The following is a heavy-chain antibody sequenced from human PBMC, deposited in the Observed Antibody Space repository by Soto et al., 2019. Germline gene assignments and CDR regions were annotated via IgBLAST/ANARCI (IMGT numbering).Heavy chain of an antibody. CDR3: ARDRGPSLYGDPPAGAFDI. CDR1: GGSISSGGYY. Sequence: QVQLQESGPGLVKPSQTLSLTCTVSGGSISSGGYYWSWIRQHPGKGLEWIGSIYYSGSTYYNPSLKSRVTISVDTSKNQFSLKLSSVTAADTAVYYCARDRGPSLYGDPPAGAFDIWGQGTMVTVSS. CDR2: IYYSGST. J-gene: IGHJ3*02. D-gene: IGHD4-17*01. V-gene: IGHV4-31*03.